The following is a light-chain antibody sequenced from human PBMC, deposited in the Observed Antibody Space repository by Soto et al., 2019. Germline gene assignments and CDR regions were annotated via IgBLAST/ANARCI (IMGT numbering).Light chain of an antibody. CDR2: SAS. CDR3: QQSDTFPAT. Sequence: DIQMTQSPSSVSASVGDRVTITCRASQGIRSWLAWYQQKPGKAPKLLISSASTLQSGVPSRFSGGGSGTDFALTISGLQPEDFAPYYCQQSDTFPATFGGGTRVEIK. J-gene: IGKJ4*01. V-gene: IGKV1D-12*01. CDR1: QGIRSW.